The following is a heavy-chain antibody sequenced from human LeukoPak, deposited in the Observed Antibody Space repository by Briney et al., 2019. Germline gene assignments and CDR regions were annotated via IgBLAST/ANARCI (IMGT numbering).Heavy chain of an antibody. D-gene: IGHD3-3*01. Sequence: GGSLRLSCAASGFTFTSYSMNWVRQAPGKGLEWVASISCTSRYTYYADSVKGRFISSRDNAKNSLYLQMNSLGAEDTAVYYCARDSPRAMDFWSGYLDCWGQGTLVTVSS. CDR3: ARDSPRAMDFWSGYLDC. CDR2: ISCTSRYT. CDR1: GFTFTSYS. J-gene: IGHJ4*02. V-gene: IGHV3-21*01.